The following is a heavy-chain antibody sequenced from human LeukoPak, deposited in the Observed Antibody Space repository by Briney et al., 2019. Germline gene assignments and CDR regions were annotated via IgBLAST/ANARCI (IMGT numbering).Heavy chain of an antibody. J-gene: IGHJ4*02. V-gene: IGHV4-34*01. Sequence: PSETLSLTCVVYGGSFSDYYWSWIRQPPGKGLEWIGEINHSGYTNYNPSLKSRITISVGTSKNQFSLNLSYMTAADTAVYHCARGGSYYDFWSGRAPFTPWGQGTLVTVSS. CDR2: INHSGYT. D-gene: IGHD3-3*01. CDR1: GGSFSDYY. CDR3: ARGGSYYDFWSGRAPFTP.